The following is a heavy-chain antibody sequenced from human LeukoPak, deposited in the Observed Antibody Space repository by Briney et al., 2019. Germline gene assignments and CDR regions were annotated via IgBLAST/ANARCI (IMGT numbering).Heavy chain of an antibody. D-gene: IGHD2-21*02. CDR1: GFTFSSYS. Sequence: GGSLRLSCEASGFTFSSYSMNWVRQAPGKGLEWVSSISRGAASIYYADSLKGRFTISRDNARNSLYLQMNSLRVEDTAVYYCARAPPYCGSDCSDWYFDLWGRGTLVSVSS. J-gene: IGHJ2*01. CDR2: ISRGAASI. V-gene: IGHV3-21*01. CDR3: ARAPPYCGSDCSDWYFDL.